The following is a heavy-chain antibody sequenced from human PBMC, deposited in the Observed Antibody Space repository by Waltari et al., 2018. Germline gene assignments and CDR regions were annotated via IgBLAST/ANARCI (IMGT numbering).Heavy chain of an antibody. CDR1: GFTFSSYE. CDR2: ISSSGSTI. V-gene: IGHV3-48*03. J-gene: IGHJ6*03. Sequence: EVQLVASGGGLVQPGGSLRLSCAASGFTFSSYEMNWVRQAPGKGLEWVSYISSSGSTIYYADSVKGRFTISRDNAKNSLYLQMNSLRAEDTAVYYCARESGSSYGGLLYYYMDVWGKGTTVTVSS. D-gene: IGHD3-10*01. CDR3: ARESGSSYGGLLYYYMDV.